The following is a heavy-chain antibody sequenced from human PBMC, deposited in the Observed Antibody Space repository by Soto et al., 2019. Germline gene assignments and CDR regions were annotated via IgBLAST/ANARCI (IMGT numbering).Heavy chain of an antibody. J-gene: IGHJ4*02. V-gene: IGHV3-21*01. CDR3: ARGGYGSGSYSNFDY. D-gene: IGHD3-10*01. Sequence: EVQLVESGGGLVKPGGSLRLSCAASGFTFSSYSMNWVRQAPGKGLEWVSSISSSSSYMYYADSVKGRFTISRDNAKNSLYLQMNSLRAEDTAVYYCARGGYGSGSYSNFDYWGQGTLVTVSS. CDR2: ISSSSSYM. CDR1: GFTFSSYS.